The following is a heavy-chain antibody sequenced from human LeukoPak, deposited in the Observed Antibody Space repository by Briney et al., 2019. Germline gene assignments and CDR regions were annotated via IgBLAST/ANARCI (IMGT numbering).Heavy chain of an antibody. Sequence: ASVKVSCKASGYTFISYGISWVRQAPGQGLEWMGWISGYNGNTNYAQNLQGRVTMTTDASTSTAYMELRSLRSDDTAVYYCARGLGVVTAQSEQPKPRYFDLWGRGTQVTVSS. CDR3: ARGLGVVTAQSEQPKPRYFDL. J-gene: IGHJ2*01. V-gene: IGHV1-18*01. CDR1: GYTFISYG. D-gene: IGHD2-21*02. CDR2: ISGYNGNT.